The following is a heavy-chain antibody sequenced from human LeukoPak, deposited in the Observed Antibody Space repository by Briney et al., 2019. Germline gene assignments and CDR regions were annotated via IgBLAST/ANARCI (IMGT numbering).Heavy chain of an antibody. Sequence: PGGSLILSCAASGFTFSSYWMSWVRQAPGKGLEWVANIKEDGSEKYYVDSLKGRFTISRDNAKNSLYLQMNSLRAEDTAVYYCAREYWGYCDDSGYPFDNWGQGTLVTVSS. CDR2: IKEDGSEK. V-gene: IGHV3-7*01. CDR3: AREYWGYCDDSGYPFDN. D-gene: IGHD3-22*01. CDR1: GFTFSSYW. J-gene: IGHJ4*02.